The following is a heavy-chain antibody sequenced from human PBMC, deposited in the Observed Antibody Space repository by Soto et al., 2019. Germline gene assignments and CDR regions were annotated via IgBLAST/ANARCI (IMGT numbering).Heavy chain of an antibody. V-gene: IGHV3-21*01. CDR1: GFTFSSYG. CDR3: ARVPLGIAAAAHIDY. D-gene: IGHD6-13*01. CDR2: ISSSSSYI. Sequence: CLRVSCASSGFTFSSYGLHWVRQAPVKGLEWVSSISSSSSYIYYADSVKGRFTISRDNAKNSLYLQMNSLRAEDTAVHYCARVPLGIAAAAHIDYWGQGTLVTVPS. J-gene: IGHJ4*02.